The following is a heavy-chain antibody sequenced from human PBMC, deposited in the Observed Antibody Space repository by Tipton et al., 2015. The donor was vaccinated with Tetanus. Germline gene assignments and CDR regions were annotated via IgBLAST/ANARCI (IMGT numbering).Heavy chain of an antibody. D-gene: IGHD2-15*01. CDR3: ARTSREGWRYNWFDP. J-gene: IGHJ5*02. CDR1: GGSISSYY. CDR2: IYTSGST. Sequence: TLSLTCTVSGGSISSYYWSWIRQPAGKGLEWIGRIYTSGSTNYNPSLKSRVTISVDTSKNQFSLKLSSVTAADTAVYYCARTSREGWRYNWFDPWGQGTLVTVSS. V-gene: IGHV4-4*07.